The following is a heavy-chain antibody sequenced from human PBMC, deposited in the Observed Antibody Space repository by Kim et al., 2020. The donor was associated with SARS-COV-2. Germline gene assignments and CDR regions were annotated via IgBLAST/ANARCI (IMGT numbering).Heavy chain of an antibody. Sequence: SETLSLTCTVSGGSISSYYWSWIRQPPGKGLEWIGYIYYSGSTNYNPSLKSRVTISVDTSKNQFSLKLSSVTAADTAVYYCARTDSSAFDIWSQGTMVTVSS. CDR3: ARTDSSAFDI. D-gene: IGHD3-22*01. V-gene: IGHV4-59*13. J-gene: IGHJ3*02. CDR2: IYYSGST. CDR1: GGSISSYY.